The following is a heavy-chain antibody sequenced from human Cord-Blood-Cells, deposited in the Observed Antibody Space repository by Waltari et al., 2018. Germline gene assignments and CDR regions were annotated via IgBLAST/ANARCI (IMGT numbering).Heavy chain of an antibody. CDR3: ARDRYYYYGMDV. V-gene: IGHV3-66*01. Sequence: EVQLVESGGGLVQPGGSLRLSCAASGFTVSSNYMSWVRQAPGKGLEWVSVIYSGGSTYYADSVKGRFTISRDNTKNTLYLQMNSLRAEDTAVYYCARDRYYYYGMDVWGQGTTVTVSS. CDR2: IYSGGST. CDR1: GFTVSSNY. J-gene: IGHJ6*02.